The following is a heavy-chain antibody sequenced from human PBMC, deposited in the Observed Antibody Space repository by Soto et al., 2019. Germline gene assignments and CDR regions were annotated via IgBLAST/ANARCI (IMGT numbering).Heavy chain of an antibody. D-gene: IGHD3-3*01. CDR3: ARDFWSGTCNRFDP. CDR1: GYTFTSYG. CDR2: ISAYNDNT. Sequence: VASVKVSCKASGYTFTSYGISWVRQAPGQGLERMGWISAYNDNTNYAQKLQGRVTMTTDTATSTAYMELRSLRSDDTAVYYCARDFWSGTCNRFDPWGQGTLVTVSS. V-gene: IGHV1-18*04. J-gene: IGHJ5*02.